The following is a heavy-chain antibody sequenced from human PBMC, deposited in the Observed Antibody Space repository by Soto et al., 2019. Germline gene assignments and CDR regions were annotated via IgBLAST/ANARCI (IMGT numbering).Heavy chain of an antibody. D-gene: IGHD6-25*01. J-gene: IGHJ6*02. CDR1: GFTFSSYG. Sequence: GGSLRLSCAASGFTFSSYGMHWVRQAPGKGLEWVAVIWYDGSNKYYADSVKGRFTISRDNSKNTLYLQMNSLRAEDTAVYYCAGAAASNHNEKVMDVWGQGITVTVSS. CDR3: AGAAASNHNEKVMDV. V-gene: IGHV3-33*01. CDR2: IWYDGSNK.